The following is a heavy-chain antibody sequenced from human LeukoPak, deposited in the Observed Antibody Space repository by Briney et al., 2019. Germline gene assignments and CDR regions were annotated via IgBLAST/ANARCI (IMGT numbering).Heavy chain of an antibody. V-gene: IGHV3-23*01. CDR2: ISDSGGIT. CDR3: AKDARRYSGWYFFDH. J-gene: IGHJ4*02. Sequence: GGSLRLSCVASGFSISNLAMSWVRQAPGNGLEWVSVISDSGGITYYADSVKGRFTISRDNSRNTLYLQMNSLRVDDTAVYYCAKDARRYSGWYFFDHWGQGTLSPSPQ. D-gene: IGHD6-19*01. CDR1: GFSISNLA.